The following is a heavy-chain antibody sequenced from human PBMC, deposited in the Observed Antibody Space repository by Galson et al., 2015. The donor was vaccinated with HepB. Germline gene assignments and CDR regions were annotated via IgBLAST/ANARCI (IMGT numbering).Heavy chain of an antibody. Sequence: SVKVSCKASGGTFSSYAISWVRQAPGQGLEWMGGIIPIFGTANYAQKFQGRVTITADKSTSTAYMELSSLRSEDTAVYYCARGEGYYDILTGYYSSYYGMDVWGQGTTVTVSS. CDR3: ARGEGYYDILTGYYSSYYGMDV. CDR1: GGTFSSYA. D-gene: IGHD3-9*01. CDR2: IIPIFGTA. V-gene: IGHV1-69*06. J-gene: IGHJ6*02.